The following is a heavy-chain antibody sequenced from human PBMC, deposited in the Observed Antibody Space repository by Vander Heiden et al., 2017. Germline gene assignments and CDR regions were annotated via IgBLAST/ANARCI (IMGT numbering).Heavy chain of an antibody. V-gene: IGHV3-23*01. CDR2: ISGSGDTT. CDR3: TKRGLLADGYN. Sequence: DVQLLESGGGWVQRGGSLRLSCAASGFAFSSYVLSWVRQAPGKGLEWVSGISGSGDTTWYADSVKGRFTISRDNSRNTVYLQISSLRVEDTAVYYCTKRGLLADGYNWGQGTLVTVSS. CDR1: GFAFSSYV. D-gene: IGHD5-12*01. J-gene: IGHJ4*02.